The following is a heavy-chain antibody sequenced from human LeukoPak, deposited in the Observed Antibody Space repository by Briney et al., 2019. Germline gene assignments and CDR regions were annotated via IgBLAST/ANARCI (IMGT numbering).Heavy chain of an antibody. Sequence: SETLSLTCTVSGYSVSSGYYWGWIRQPPGKGLDWIGSMYHSGDTYYNPSLKSRVTISVDTSKNQHSLKLSSVTAADTAVYYCARPGGGYSYGYVQTWGQGILVTVSS. V-gene: IGHV4-38-2*02. D-gene: IGHD5-18*01. J-gene: IGHJ4*02. CDR3: ARPGGGYSYGYVQT. CDR1: GYSVSSGYY. CDR2: MYHSGDT.